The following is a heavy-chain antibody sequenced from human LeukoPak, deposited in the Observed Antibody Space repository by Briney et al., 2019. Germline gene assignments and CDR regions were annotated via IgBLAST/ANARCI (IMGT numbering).Heavy chain of an antibody. D-gene: IGHD6-19*01. Sequence: ASVKVSCKASGYTFTSYYMHWVRQAPGQGLEWMGIINPSGGSTSYAQKFQGRVTMTRDTSTSTVYMELSSLRSEGTAVYYCARDYLAAVAGHNWFDPWGQGTLVTVSS. V-gene: IGHV1-46*01. CDR2: INPSGGST. CDR1: GYTFTSYY. J-gene: IGHJ5*02. CDR3: ARDYLAAVAGHNWFDP.